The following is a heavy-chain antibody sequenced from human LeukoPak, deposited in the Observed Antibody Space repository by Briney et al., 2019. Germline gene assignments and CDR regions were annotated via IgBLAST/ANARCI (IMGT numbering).Heavy chain of an antibody. CDR3: ERGLGDV. D-gene: IGHD4-11*01. CDR1: RFIFSDYW. CDR2: INSDGKIV. V-gene: IGHV3-74*01. Sequence: PGGSLRLSCAASRFIFSDYWMHWVRQAPGKGPVWVARINSDGKIVTHADSVKGRFTISRDSAKDTVYLQMNSLRAEDTAVYYCERGLGDVWGKGTSVTVYS. J-gene: IGHJ6*04.